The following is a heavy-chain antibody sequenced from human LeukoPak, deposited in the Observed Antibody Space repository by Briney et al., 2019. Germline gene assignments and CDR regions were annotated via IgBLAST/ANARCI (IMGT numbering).Heavy chain of an antibody. D-gene: IGHD2-21*01. Sequence: GGSLSLSCEASGFTFNLFSLHWIRQTPGKGLEWVSATSHDESNKFYADSVKGRFTYSRDNSRDTVYLQMNNLRLDDAGTYYCARSRLGLWVSVIVCRGQGNLVTGSA. CDR3: ARSRLGLWVSVIVC. CDR2: TSHDESNK. V-gene: IGHV3-30*03. CDR1: GFTFNLFS. J-gene: IGHJ1*01.